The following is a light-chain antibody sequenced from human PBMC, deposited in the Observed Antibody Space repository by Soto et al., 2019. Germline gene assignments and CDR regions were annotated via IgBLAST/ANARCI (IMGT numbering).Light chain of an antibody. Sequence: IVLTQSPGSLSLSPGERATLSCWASQSISSNYLAWYQQKPGQPPRLLISGSSIRATGIPKRFSGSASGTNFTLTISSLEPEDFAVYYCQQRSNWPPTFGQGTKVDIK. CDR2: GSS. CDR1: QSISSNY. J-gene: IGKJ1*01. V-gene: IGKV3D-20*02. CDR3: QQRSNWPPT.